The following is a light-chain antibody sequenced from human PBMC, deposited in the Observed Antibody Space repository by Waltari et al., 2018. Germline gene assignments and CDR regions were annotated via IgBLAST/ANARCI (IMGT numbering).Light chain of an antibody. CDR2: AAS. CDR3: QQYGDSPYT. CDR1: QSVSSSY. J-gene: IGKJ2*01. Sequence: EIVLTQSPGTLSLSPGERATLSCRASQSVSSSYLGWYQHTPGQAPRLLIYAASNRATGIPDRFSGSGSGTDFALTISTLEPEDFAVYYCQQYGDSPYTFGQGTKLEIK. V-gene: IGKV3-20*01.